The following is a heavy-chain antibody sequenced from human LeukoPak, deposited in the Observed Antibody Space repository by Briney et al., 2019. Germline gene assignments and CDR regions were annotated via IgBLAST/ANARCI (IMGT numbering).Heavy chain of an antibody. V-gene: IGHV1-18*01. J-gene: IGHJ4*02. CDR2: ISAYNGNT. D-gene: IGHD3-10*01. Sequence: ASVKVSCKASGYTFTSYGISWVRQAPGQGLEWMGWISAYNGNTNYAQKLQGRVTMTTDTSTSTAYMELRSLRSDDTAVYYCAALPLGRFGGLFHIDYWGQGTLVTVSS. CDR1: GYTFTSYG. CDR3: AALPLGRFGGLFHIDY.